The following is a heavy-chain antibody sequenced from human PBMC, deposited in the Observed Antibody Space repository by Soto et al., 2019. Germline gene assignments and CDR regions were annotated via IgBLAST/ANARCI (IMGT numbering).Heavy chain of an antibody. J-gene: IGHJ4*02. V-gene: IGHV3-7*01. CDR1: GFTFSNYW. Sequence: EVQLVESGGGLVQPGGSLRLSCAASGFTFSNYWMDWVRQAPGKGLEWVANIKQDGSAIYYVGSVKGRFTISRDNAKNSLYLQMNSLRAEDTAVYHCASALAAPGGFWGQGTLVTVSS. CDR3: ASALAAPGGF. D-gene: IGHD6-13*01. CDR2: IKQDGSAI.